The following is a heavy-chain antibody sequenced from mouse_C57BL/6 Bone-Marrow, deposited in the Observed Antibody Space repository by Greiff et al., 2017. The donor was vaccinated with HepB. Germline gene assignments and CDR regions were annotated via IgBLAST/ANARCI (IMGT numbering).Heavy chain of an antibody. CDR3: ARDADSSGYWAMDY. CDR1: GFTFSDFY. D-gene: IGHD3-2*02. Sequence: DVMLVESGGGLVQSGRSLRLSCATSGFTFSDFYMEWVRQAPGKGLEWIAASRNKANDYTTEYSASVKGRFIVSRDTSQSILYLQMNALRAEDTAIYYCARDADSSGYWAMDYWGQGTSVTVSS. J-gene: IGHJ4*01. CDR2: SRNKANDYTT. V-gene: IGHV7-1*01.